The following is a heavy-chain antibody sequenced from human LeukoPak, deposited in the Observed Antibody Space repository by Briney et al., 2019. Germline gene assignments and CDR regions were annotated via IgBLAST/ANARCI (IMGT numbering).Heavy chain of an antibody. J-gene: IGHJ4*02. Sequence: EASVKVSCKASGYTFTGYYIHWVRQAPGQGFEYMGWINPKSGSTNYAQKFQGRVTMTKDTSISTAYMELSSLTSDDSAVYYCARDPPLITLTVEVNYWGQGTLVTVSA. CDR3: ARDPPLITLTVEVNY. CDR2: INPKSGST. CDR1: GYTFTGYY. D-gene: IGHD3-22*01. V-gene: IGHV1-2*02.